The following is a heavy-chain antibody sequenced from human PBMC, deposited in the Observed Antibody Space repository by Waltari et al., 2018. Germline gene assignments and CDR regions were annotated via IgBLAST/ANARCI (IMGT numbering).Heavy chain of an antibody. V-gene: IGHV4-39*07. CDR1: GGSISSGYYY. D-gene: IGHD3-16*01. CDR3: ARDGVTRMIRDRFDV. J-gene: IGHJ5*02. CDR2: IYSNSERT. Sequence: QVQLQESGPGVVKPSETLSLTCAVSGGSISSGYYYWSWIRQPPGKGLEWIGGIYSNSERTNYNPSLKSRVTISKDTSKNQFSLKLSSVTAADTAVYYCARDGVTRMIRDRFDVWGPGVLVTVSS.